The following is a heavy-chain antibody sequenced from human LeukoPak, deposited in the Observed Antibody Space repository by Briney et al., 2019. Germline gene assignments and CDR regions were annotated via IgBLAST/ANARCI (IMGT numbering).Heavy chain of an antibody. CDR1: GGSFSGYY. V-gene: IGHV4-34*03. CDR3: ARRATRLLDH. Sequence: SETLSLTCAVYGGSFSGYYWSWLRQPPGKGLEWMGEINHSGSTNSNPSLKSRVTISVDTSKNKFSLKLSSVTAADTAINFPARRATRLLDHCGQGTRGTVSS. CDR2: INHSGST. J-gene: IGHJ4*01. D-gene: IGHD3-3*01.